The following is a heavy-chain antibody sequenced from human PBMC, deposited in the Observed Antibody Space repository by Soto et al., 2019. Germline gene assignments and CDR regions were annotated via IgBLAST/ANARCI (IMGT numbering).Heavy chain of an antibody. J-gene: IGHJ6*02. D-gene: IGHD2-15*01. CDR1: GLTFSSAW. Sequence: VRLVESGGGFVFPGGSLRLSCAASGLTFSSAWMNWVRQAPGKGLEWVGRIKTNSEGGTTDHAAAVKGRFVVSRDDSKNMLFLQMNSLKIEDTAVYYCTTGSVEGVWGQGTTVTVSS. CDR2: IKTNSEGGTT. CDR3: TTGSVEGV. V-gene: IGHV3-15*07.